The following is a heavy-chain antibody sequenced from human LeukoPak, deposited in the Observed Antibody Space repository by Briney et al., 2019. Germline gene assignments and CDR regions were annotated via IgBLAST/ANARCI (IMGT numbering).Heavy chain of an antibody. D-gene: IGHD2-15*01. V-gene: IGHV3-23*01. CDR2: ISGSGGST. Sequence: GGSLRLSCAASGFTFSTYVMSWVRQAPGKGLEWVSTISGSGGSTNCADSVKVRFTISRDNSKNTLYLQMNSLRAEDTALYYCAKEKSQCSGGSCSYAFDIWGQGTMVTVSS. CDR3: AKEKSQCSGGSCSYAFDI. J-gene: IGHJ3*02. CDR1: GFTFSTYV.